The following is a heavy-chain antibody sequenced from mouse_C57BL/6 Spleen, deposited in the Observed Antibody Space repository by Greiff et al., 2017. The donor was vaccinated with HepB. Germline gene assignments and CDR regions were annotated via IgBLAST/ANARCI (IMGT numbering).Heavy chain of an antibody. V-gene: IGHV1-82*01. D-gene: IGHD5-2*01. CDR2: IYPGDGDT. CDR1: GYAFSSSW. CDR3: ARERRSNPYEDWYFDV. J-gene: IGHJ1*03. Sequence: QVQLQQSGPELVKPGASVKISCKASGYAFSSSWMNWVKQRPGKGLEWIGRIYPGDGDTNYNGKFKGKATLTADKSSSTAYMQLSSLTSEDSAVYFCARERRSNPYEDWYFDVWGTGTTVTVSS.